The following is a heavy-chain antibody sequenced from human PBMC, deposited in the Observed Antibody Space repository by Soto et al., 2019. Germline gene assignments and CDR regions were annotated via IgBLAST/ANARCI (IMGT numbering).Heavy chain of an antibody. D-gene: IGHD1-26*01. CDR3: GRGRSGQIVVFY. CDR1: GYTFTGHY. J-gene: IGHJ4*02. Sequence: QVQLVQSGAEVKRPGASVKVSCKASGYTFTGHYIHWVRQAPEQGPEWMGEIGPESGATRYAQGFQGRVTMTRDMSITTVYMELNNLSPDDTAVYYCGRGRSGQIVVFYWGQGTPVTVSS. V-gene: IGHV1-2*02. CDR2: IGPESGAT.